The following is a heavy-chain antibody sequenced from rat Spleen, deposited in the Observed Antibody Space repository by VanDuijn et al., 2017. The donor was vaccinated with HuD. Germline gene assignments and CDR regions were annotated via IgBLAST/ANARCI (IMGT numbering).Heavy chain of an antibody. CDR1: GFTFSNYY. D-gene: IGHD1-6*01. Sequence: EVQLVESDGGLVQPGRSLKLSCAASGFTFSNYYMAWVRQAPTRGLEWVAYISTGGGGTYYRDSVKGRFTISRDNAKSTQYLQMNSLRSEDTATYYCTRGGYMYTTDYYSFYWGQGVMVTVSS. J-gene: IGHJ2*01. CDR3: TRGGYMYTTDYYSFY. CDR2: ISTGGGGT. V-gene: IGHV5-27*01.